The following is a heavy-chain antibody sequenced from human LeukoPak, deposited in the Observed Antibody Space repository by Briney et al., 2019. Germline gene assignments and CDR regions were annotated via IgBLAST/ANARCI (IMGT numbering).Heavy chain of an antibody. Sequence: GWALRLSCAASGFTFSDYYMSWIRQAPGHGLDWVSYISSSGSTIYYSDSVKGRFTISRDNAKNSLYLQMNSLRAEDTAVYYCARDWGDGYNPASFDYWGQGTLVTVSS. CDR2: ISSSGSTI. D-gene: IGHD5-24*01. CDR3: ARDWGDGYNPASFDY. V-gene: IGHV3-11*01. J-gene: IGHJ4*02. CDR1: GFTFSDYY.